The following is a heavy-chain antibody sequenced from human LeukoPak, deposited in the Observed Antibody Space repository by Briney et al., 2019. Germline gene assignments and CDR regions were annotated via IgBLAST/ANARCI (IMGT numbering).Heavy chain of an antibody. CDR3: AKDQPPGWELLRGENFDY. Sequence: ETLSLTCAVYGGSFSGYYWSWIRQPPGKGLAWVGNVNEDGGEKNYVGSVKGRFTISRDNAKNSLYLQMNSLRAEDTAVYYCAKDQPPGWELLRGENFDYWGQGTLVTVSS. D-gene: IGHD1-26*01. CDR1: GGSFSGYY. V-gene: IGHV3-7*03. CDR2: VNEDGGEK. J-gene: IGHJ4*02.